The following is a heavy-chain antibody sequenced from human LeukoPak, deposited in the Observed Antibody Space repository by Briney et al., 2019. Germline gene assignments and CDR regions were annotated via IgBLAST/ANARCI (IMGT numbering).Heavy chain of an antibody. V-gene: IGHV3-21*01. CDR3: ASRWYFDL. CDR2: ISTSSIYI. J-gene: IGHJ2*01. CDR1: GFTFSSYS. Sequence: PGGSLRLSCAASGFTFSSYSMNWVRQAPGKGLEWVSSISTSSIYIYYADSLKGRFTISRDNAKKSQWLQMNSLRAEDTAVYYCASRWYFDLWGRGTLVTVSS.